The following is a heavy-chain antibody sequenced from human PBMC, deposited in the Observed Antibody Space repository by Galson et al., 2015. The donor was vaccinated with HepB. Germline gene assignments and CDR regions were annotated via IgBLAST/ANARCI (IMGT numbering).Heavy chain of an antibody. CDR2: IRTKAHGEIT. J-gene: IGHJ4*02. V-gene: IGHV3-49*04. CDR1: GFIFDYSA. CDR3: AKDLTSVSTITPDF. D-gene: IGHD5/OR15-5a*01. Sequence: ALRLSCAACGFIFDYSAMTWVRQAPGRGLERLGFIRTKAHGEITAYAASVKGRFTISRDDSKSIAYLQMTSLKTDDTAVYYCAKDLTSVSTITPDFWGQGTLVTVSS.